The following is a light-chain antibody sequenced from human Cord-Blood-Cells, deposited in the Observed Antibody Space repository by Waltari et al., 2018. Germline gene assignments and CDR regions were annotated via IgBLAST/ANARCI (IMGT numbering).Light chain of an antibody. CDR3: QQYNNWPPVT. CDR1: QSVSSN. CDR2: GAS. Sequence: EIVMTQSPATLSVPPGERATLSCRASQSVSSNLAWDQQKPGQAPRRLIYGASTRATGIPARFSGSGSGTEFTLTVSSLQSEDFAVYCCQQYNNWPPVTVGPGTKGD. V-gene: IGKV3-15*01. J-gene: IGKJ3*01.